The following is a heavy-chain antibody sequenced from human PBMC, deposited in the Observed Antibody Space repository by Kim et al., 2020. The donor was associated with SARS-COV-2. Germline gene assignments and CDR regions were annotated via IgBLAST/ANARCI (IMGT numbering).Heavy chain of an antibody. CDR3: AKDASGLTPYYGMDV. CDR2: ISWNSGSI. Sequence: GRSLRLSCAASGFTFDDYAMHWVRQAPGKGLEWVSGISWNSGSIGYADSVKGRFTISRDNAKNSLYLQMNSLRAEDTALYYCAKDASGLTPYYGMDVWGQGTTVTVSS. CDR1: GFTFDDYA. D-gene: IGHD6-25*01. J-gene: IGHJ6*02. V-gene: IGHV3-9*01.